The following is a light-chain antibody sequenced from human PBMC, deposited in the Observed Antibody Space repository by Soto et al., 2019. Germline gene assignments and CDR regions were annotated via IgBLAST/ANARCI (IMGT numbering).Light chain of an antibody. Sequence: DIQMTQSPSSLSASVGDRVTITCRASQSIRTYLNWYQQKPGKAPKLLIYAASSLQSGVPSRFSGSGSGTDFTLTISSLQPEDFATYYCKQSNVIPINFGQGTRLEIK. CDR3: KQSNVIPIN. CDR1: QSIRTY. V-gene: IGKV1-39*01. CDR2: AAS. J-gene: IGKJ5*01.